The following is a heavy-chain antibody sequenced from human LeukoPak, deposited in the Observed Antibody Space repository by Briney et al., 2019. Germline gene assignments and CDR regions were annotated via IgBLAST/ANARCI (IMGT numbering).Heavy chain of an antibody. V-gene: IGHV5-51*01. CDR3: AKLRDGRAFGAIDY. CDR2: IYPGDSDT. J-gene: IGHJ4*02. CDR1: GYSFANYW. Sequence: GESLKISCKGSGYSFANYWIGCVRHMPRKGLEWMGIIYPGDSDTRYSPSFQAQVTISADKSITTAYLQWSNLRASDTAMYFCAKLRDGRAFGAIDYWGQGTLVTVSS. D-gene: IGHD3-10*01.